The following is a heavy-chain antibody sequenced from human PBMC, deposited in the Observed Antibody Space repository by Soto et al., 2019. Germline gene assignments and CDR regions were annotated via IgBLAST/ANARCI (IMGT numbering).Heavy chain of an antibody. V-gene: IGHV1-69*06. D-gene: IGHD3-9*01. Sequence: QVQLVQSGAEVKKPGSSVKVSCKASGGTCTNYTISWVRQAPGQGLEWMGGIIPMFGTTNHAQKFQGRVTINANKSTPTAHMEPSSLRSEDTAVYYCAIAIGLRYIDWPFEYWGQGTLVTVSS. J-gene: IGHJ4*02. CDR1: GGTCTNYT. CDR3: AIAIGLRYIDWPFEY. CDR2: IIPMFGTT.